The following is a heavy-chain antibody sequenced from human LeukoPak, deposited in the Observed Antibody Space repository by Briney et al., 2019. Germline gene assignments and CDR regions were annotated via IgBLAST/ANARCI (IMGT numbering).Heavy chain of an antibody. CDR3: ARDSPAVADPDAFGI. J-gene: IGHJ3*02. CDR1: GGSISSGSYY. CDR2: FYTSGST. V-gene: IGHV4-61*02. Sequence: SETLSLTCTVSGGSISSGSYYWSWIRQPAGKRLEWIGRFYTSGSTNYNPSLKSRVTISVDTSKNQLSLKLSSVTAADTAVYYCARDSPAVADPDAFGIWGQGTMVTVSS. D-gene: IGHD6-19*01.